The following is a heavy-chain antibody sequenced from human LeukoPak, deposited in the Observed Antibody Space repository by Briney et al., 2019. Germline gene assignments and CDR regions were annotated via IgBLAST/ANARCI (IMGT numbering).Heavy chain of an antibody. CDR1: GFTFSSYN. D-gene: IGHD5-18*01. V-gene: IGHV3-21*01. CDR2: ISSSSSYI. Sequence: PGGSLRLSCVASGFTFSSYNMNWVRQAPGKGLEWVSSISSSSSYIYYADSVKGRFTISRDNAKNSLYLQMNSLRAEDTAVYYCARARGYSYGFDYWGQGTLVTVSS. J-gene: IGHJ4*02. CDR3: ARARGYSYGFDY.